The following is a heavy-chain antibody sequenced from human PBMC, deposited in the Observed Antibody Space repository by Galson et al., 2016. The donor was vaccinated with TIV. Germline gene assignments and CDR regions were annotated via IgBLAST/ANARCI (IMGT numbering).Heavy chain of an antibody. Sequence: TLSLTCSVSGVSISSGFSYWNWVRQSPGQGLEWIGYIHFTGRTYYNPSFQSRVSISVDTPKSQFSLNLRSVTAADTAVYFCARETYGDYDNYDAFDFWGRGTMVTVSS. CDR3: ARETYGDYDNYDAFDF. D-gene: IGHD4-17*01. V-gene: IGHV4-31*03. J-gene: IGHJ3*01. CDR1: GVSISSGFSY. CDR2: IHFTGRT.